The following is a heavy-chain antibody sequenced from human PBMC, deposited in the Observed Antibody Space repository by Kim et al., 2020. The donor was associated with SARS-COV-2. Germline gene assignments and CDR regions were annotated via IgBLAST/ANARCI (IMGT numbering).Heavy chain of an antibody. D-gene: IGHD2-15*01. V-gene: IGHV4-39*07. J-gene: IGHJ4*02. Sequence: NPSLTSRVTISVDTSKNQFSLKLSSVTAADTAVYYCARVIVVVVAAYFDYWGQGTLVTVSS. CDR3: ARVIVVVVAAYFDY.